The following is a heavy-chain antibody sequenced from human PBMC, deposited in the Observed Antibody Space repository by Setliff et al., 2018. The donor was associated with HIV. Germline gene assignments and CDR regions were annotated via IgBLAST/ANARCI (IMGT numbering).Heavy chain of an antibody. V-gene: IGHV4-34*01. CDR3: ASLDGSESPYIYYYYMDV. J-gene: IGHJ6*03. Sequence: SETLSLTCTVYGGSFSGYHWSWIRQPPGKGLAWIGEIDYRGNTYYNPSLKSRAAISVDTSKNQIPLKLSAVTAADTAVYYCASLDGSESPYIYYYYMDVWGKGTAVTVSS. D-gene: IGHD3-10*01. CDR1: GGSFSGYH. CDR2: IDYRGNT.